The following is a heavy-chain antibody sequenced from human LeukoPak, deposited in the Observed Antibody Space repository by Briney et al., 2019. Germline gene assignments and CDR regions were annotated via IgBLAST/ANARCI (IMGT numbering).Heavy chain of an antibody. CDR2: IYTSGST. Sequence: SETLSLTCTVSGGSISSYYWSWIRQPAGKGLDWIGRIYTSGSTNYNPSLKSRVTMSVDTSKNQFSLKLSSVTAADTAVYYCAREVEQWLAHDAFDIWGQGTMVTVSS. CDR1: GGSISSYY. J-gene: IGHJ3*02. D-gene: IGHD6-19*01. V-gene: IGHV4-4*07. CDR3: AREVEQWLAHDAFDI.